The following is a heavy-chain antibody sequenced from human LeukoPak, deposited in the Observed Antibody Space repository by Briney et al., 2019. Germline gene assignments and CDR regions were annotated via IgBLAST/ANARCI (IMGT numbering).Heavy chain of an antibody. CDR2: IIPIFGTA. Sequence: SVKVSCKASGGTFSSYAISWVRQAPGQGLEWMGRIIPIFGTANYARKFQGRVTITTDESTSTAYMELSSLRSEDTAVYYCAREPAVWFGELLRAGVFDYWGQGTLVTVSS. D-gene: IGHD3-10*01. V-gene: IGHV1-69*05. CDR1: GGTFSSYA. CDR3: AREPAVWFGELLRAGVFDY. J-gene: IGHJ4*02.